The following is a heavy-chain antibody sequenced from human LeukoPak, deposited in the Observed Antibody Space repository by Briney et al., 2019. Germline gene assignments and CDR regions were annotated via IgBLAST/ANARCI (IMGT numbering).Heavy chain of an antibody. Sequence: ASVKVSCKASGGTFSSYAISWVRQAPGQGLEWMGGIIPIFGTANYAQKFQGRVTITTDESTSTAYMELSSLRSEDTAVYYCARVDIVATQHRNYYYMDVWGKGTTVTVSS. CDR1: GGTFSSYA. V-gene: IGHV1-69*05. CDR3: ARVDIVATQHRNYYYMDV. J-gene: IGHJ6*03. D-gene: IGHD5-12*01. CDR2: IIPIFGTA.